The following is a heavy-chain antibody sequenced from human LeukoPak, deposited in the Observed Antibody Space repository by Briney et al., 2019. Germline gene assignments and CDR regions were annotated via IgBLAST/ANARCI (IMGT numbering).Heavy chain of an antibody. CDR3: ARDGVEDGYNYNYYFDY. V-gene: IGHV1-8*03. J-gene: IGHJ4*02. Sequence: ASVKVSCKASGYTFTSYDINWVRQATGQGLEWMGWMNPNSGNTGYAQKFQGRVTITADESTSTAYMELSSLRSEDTAVYYCARDGVEDGYNYNYYFDYWGQGTLVTVSS. D-gene: IGHD5-24*01. CDR2: MNPNSGNT. CDR1: GYTFTSYD.